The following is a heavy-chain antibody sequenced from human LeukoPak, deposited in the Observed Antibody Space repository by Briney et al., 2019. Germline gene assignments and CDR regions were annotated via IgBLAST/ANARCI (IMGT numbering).Heavy chain of an antibody. D-gene: IGHD3-10*01. CDR2: INAGNGNT. CDR1: GYTFTSYA. Sequence: ASVTVSCKASGYTFTSYAMHWVRQAPGQRLEWMGWINAGNGNTKYSQKFQGRVTITRDTSASTAYMELSSLRSEDTAVYYCARITYYDGSGSYFVPDYWGQGTLVTVSS. CDR3: ARITYYDGSGSYFVPDY. V-gene: IGHV1-3*01. J-gene: IGHJ4*02.